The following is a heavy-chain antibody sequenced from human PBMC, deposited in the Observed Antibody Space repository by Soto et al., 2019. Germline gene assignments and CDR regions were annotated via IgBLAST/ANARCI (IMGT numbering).Heavy chain of an antibody. Sequence: SETLSLTCTVSGGSISSYYWSWIRQPPGKGLEWIGYIYYSGSTNYNPSLKSRVTISVDTSKNQFSLKLSSVTAADTAVYYCARETYSSSNWFDPWGQGALVTVSS. CDR2: IYYSGST. D-gene: IGHD6-13*01. CDR3: ARETYSSSNWFDP. V-gene: IGHV4-59*01. CDR1: GGSISSYY. J-gene: IGHJ5*02.